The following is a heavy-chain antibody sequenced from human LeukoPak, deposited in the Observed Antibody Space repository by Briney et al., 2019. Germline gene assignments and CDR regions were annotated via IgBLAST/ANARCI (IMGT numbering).Heavy chain of an antibody. CDR1: GGSINSGDYY. CDR2: IYYSGST. D-gene: IGHD3-22*01. CDR3: ARMSGRESSGYYLDY. Sequence: SETLSLTCTVSGGSINSGDYYWSWIRQHPGKGLEWTGCIYYSGSTYYNPSLKSRVTISVDTSKNHFSLKLSSVTAADTAVYYCARMSGRESSGYYLDYWGQGTLVTVSS. J-gene: IGHJ4*02. V-gene: IGHV4-31*03.